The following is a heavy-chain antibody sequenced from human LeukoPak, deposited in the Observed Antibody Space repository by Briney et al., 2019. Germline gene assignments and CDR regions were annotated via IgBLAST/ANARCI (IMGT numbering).Heavy chain of an antibody. V-gene: IGHV7-4-1*02. CDR2: IITSTGNP. CDR3: ARDPGLRNFDY. D-gene: IGHD4-17*01. Sequence: ASVKVSCKASGYSFTTYAINWVRQAPGQGLEWMGWIITSTGNPTYAQGFTGRFVFSLDTSVSTAYLHISGLKAEDNAVYYCARDPGLRNFDYWGQGTLVTVSS. CDR1: GYSFTTYA. J-gene: IGHJ4*02.